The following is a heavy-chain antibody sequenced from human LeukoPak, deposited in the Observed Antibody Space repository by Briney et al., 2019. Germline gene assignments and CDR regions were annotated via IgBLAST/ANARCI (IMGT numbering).Heavy chain of an antibody. D-gene: IGHD2-8*01. CDR2: ISGSGDNT. Sequence: PGGSLRLSCAGSGFTFSNYAMSWVRQARGKGLEWVSCISGSGDNTYNAASVKSRFTISRDNSKNTLYLQMNSLRAEDTAVYYCAKDRSCTNDICHGDFDYWGQGTLVTVSS. V-gene: IGHV3-23*01. J-gene: IGHJ4*02. CDR3: AKDRSCTNDICHGDFDY. CDR1: GFTFSNYA.